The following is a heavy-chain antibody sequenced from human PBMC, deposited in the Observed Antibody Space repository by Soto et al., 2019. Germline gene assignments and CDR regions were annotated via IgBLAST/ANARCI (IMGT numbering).Heavy chain of an antibody. J-gene: IGHJ4*02. CDR3: ARQSRSQRDYGGNSTQIG. CDR1: GYSFTSYW. Sequence: PGESLKISCKGSGYSFTSYWISWVRQMPGKGLEWMGRIDPSDSYTNYSPSFQGHVTISADKSISTAYLQWSSLKASDTAMYYCARQSRSQRDYGGNSTQIGWGQGTLVTVSS. D-gene: IGHD4-17*01. CDR2: IDPSDSYT. V-gene: IGHV5-10-1*01.